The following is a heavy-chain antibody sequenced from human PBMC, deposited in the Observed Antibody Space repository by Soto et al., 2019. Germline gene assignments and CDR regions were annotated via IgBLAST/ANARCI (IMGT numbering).Heavy chain of an antibody. J-gene: IGHJ5*02. D-gene: IGHD1-7*01. V-gene: IGHV3-23*01. CDR2: ISGSGGST. Sequence: GGSLRLSCAASGFTFSSYDMSWVRQAPGKGLEWVSAISGSGGSTYYADSVKGRFTISRDNSKNTLYLQMNSLRAEDTAVYLCAKDKLGTTWFDPWGQGTLVTVSS. CDR3: AKDKLGTTWFDP. CDR1: GFTFSSYD.